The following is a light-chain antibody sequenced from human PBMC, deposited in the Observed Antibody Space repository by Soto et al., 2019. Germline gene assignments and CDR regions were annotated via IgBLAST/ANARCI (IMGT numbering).Light chain of an antibody. V-gene: IGLV2-8*01. J-gene: IGLJ1*01. Sequence: QSALTQPPSASGSPGQSVTISCTGTSSDVVGFNYVSWYQQHPGKAHQLVIYGVNKRASGVPDRFSGSKSGNTASLTVSGLQAEDEADYYCSSYAGSNILYVFGTGTKVTVL. CDR2: GVN. CDR3: SSYAGSNILYV. CDR1: SSDVVGFNY.